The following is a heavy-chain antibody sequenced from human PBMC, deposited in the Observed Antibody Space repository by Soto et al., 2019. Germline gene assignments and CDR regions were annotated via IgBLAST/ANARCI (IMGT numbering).Heavy chain of an antibody. CDR3: TRRVVVTAAIYYFDF. D-gene: IGHD2-21*02. CDR2: VYPGDSDT. CDR1: GYSFTTYW. J-gene: IGHJ4*02. V-gene: IGHV5-51*01. Sequence: GESLKISCKASGYSFTTYWIGWVRQMPGKGLEWMGIVYPGDSDTRYSPSFQGQVTLSADKSISTAYLQWSSLKASDTAMYYRTRRVVVTAAIYYFDFWGQGTLVTVS.